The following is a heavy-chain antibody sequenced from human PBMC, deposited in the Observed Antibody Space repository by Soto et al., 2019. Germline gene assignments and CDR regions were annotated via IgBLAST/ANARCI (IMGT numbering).Heavy chain of an antibody. CDR3: ARVKQQLVLTLDP. J-gene: IGHJ5*02. D-gene: IGHD6-13*01. CDR1: GGSVSSGSYY. Sequence: SETLSLTCTVSGGSVSSGSYYWSWIRQPPGKGLEWIGYIYYSGSTNYNPSLKSRVTISVDTSKNQFSLKLSSVTAADTAVYYCARVKQQLVLTLDPWGQGTLVTVSS. V-gene: IGHV4-61*01. CDR2: IYYSGST.